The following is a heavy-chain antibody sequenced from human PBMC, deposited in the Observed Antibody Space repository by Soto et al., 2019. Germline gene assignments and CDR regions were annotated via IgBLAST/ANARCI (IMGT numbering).Heavy chain of an antibody. J-gene: IGHJ6*02. Sequence: GESLKISCKGSGYSFTSFWIGWVRQMPGKGLEWMGIIYPGDSDTRYSPSFQGQVTISADKSISTAYLQWSSLKASDTAMYYCARDRYFDELTGANGMDVWGQRTTVTVSS. V-gene: IGHV5-51*01. CDR3: ARDRYFDELTGANGMDV. CDR1: GYSFTSFW. D-gene: IGHD3-9*01. CDR2: IYPGDSDT.